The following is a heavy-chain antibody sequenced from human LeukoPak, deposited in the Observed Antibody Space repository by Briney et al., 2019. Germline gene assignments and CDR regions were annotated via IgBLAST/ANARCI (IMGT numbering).Heavy chain of an antibody. CDR1: GFTFSGSA. D-gene: IGHD3-10*01. CDR3: TRGYYGSGSYYWFDP. J-gene: IGHJ5*02. V-gene: IGHV3-73*01. Sequence: GGSLRLSCAASGFTFSGSAMRWVRQASGKGLEWVGRIRSKANSYATAYAASVKGRFTISRDDSKNTAYLQMNSLKTEDTAVYYCTRGYYGSGSYYWFDPWGQGTLVTVSS. CDR2: IRSKANSYAT.